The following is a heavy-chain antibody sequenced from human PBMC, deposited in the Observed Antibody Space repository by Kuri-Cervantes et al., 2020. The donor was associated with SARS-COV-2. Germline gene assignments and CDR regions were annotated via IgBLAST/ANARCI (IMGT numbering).Heavy chain of an antibody. CDR3: ARVGGYYYYGMDV. V-gene: IGHV4-59*01. CDR2: VSYGGST. CDR1: GGSISSDY. D-gene: IGHD2-15*01. Sequence: SETLSLTCTVSGGSISSDYWSWIRQPPGKGLEWIGYVSYGGSTNYNSYLQSRVTISVDTSKNKFSPKPTSVTAADTAVYYCARVGGYYYYGMDVWGPGTTVTVSS. J-gene: IGHJ6*02.